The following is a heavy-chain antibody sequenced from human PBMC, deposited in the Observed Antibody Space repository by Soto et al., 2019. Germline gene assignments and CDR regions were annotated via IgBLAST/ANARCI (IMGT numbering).Heavy chain of an antibody. CDR2: ISYGGVNK. CDR1: GFTFSTSV. V-gene: IGHV3-30-3*01. CDR3: AREEFEDGRGHFDY. D-gene: IGHD3-22*01. J-gene: IGHJ4*02. Sequence: ESGGGVVQPGGSLRLSCAASGFTFSTSVMHWVRQAPGKGLEWMAIISYGGVNKYYADSVKGRFTISRDISESTLYLQMNSLRTDDTAVYYCAREEFEDGRGHFDYWGQGTLVSVSS.